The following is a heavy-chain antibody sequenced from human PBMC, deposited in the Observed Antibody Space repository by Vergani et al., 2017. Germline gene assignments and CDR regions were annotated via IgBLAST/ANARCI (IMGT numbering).Heavy chain of an antibody. Sequence: QVQLVESGGGVVQPGRSLRLSCAASGFIFSSYAMHWVRQAPVKGLEWVAVISYDGSNKYYADSVKGRFTFSRDNSKNTLYLQMNSLRAEDTAVYYCTRGGTMIVEPFDYWGQGTLVTVSS. CDR3: TRGGTMIVEPFDY. CDR2: ISYDGSNK. V-gene: IGHV3-30-3*01. J-gene: IGHJ4*02. D-gene: IGHD3-22*01. CDR1: GFIFSSYA.